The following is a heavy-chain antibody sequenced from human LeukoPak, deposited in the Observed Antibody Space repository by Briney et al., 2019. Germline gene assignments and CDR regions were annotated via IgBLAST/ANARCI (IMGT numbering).Heavy chain of an antibody. D-gene: IGHD4-17*01. CDR1: GFTFSSYA. Sequence: GGSLRLSCAASGFTFSSYAMHWVRQAPGKGLEWVAVISYDGSNKYYADSVRGRFTISRDNSKNTLYLQMNSLRAEDTAVYYCARVYGDGAGTYYFDYWGQGTLVTVSS. J-gene: IGHJ4*02. CDR3: ARVYGDGAGTYYFDY. V-gene: IGHV3-30-3*01. CDR2: ISYDGSNK.